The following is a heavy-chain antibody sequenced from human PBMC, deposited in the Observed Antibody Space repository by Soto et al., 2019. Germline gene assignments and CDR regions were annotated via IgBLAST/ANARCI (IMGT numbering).Heavy chain of an antibody. V-gene: IGHV4-34*01. J-gene: IGHJ3*02. D-gene: IGHD1-26*01. CDR3: ARGSGRI. CDR2: INHSGST. Sequence: QVQLQQWGAGLLKPSETLSLTCAVYGGSFSGYYWSWIRQPPGKGLEWIGEINHSGSTNYNPSLKSRVTLSVDPSKNEFSLMLSSVTAADTAVYYCARGSGRIWGQGTMVTVSS. CDR1: GGSFSGYY.